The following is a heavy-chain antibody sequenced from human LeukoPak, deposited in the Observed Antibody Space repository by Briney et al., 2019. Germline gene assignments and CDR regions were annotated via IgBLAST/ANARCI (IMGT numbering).Heavy chain of an antibody. CDR2: INQDGSEK. D-gene: IGHD5-18*01. V-gene: IGHV3-7*01. CDR1: GFTFSSYW. J-gene: IGHJ6*03. CDR3: ARGRHLYSYAYDYYMDV. Sequence: GGSLRLSCAASGFTFSSYWMSWVRQAPGQGLEWVANINQDGSEKYYLDSAKGRFTISRDNARNSLYLQVNSLRAEDTAVYYCARGRHLYSYAYDYYMDVWGKGTTVTISS.